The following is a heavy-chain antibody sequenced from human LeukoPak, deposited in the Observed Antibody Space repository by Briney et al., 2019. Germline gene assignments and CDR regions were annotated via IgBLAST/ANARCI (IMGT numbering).Heavy chain of an antibody. D-gene: IGHD3/OR15-3a*01. CDR2: IYYSVST. CDR1: GGSISSHY. CDR3: ARRWTGDAFHI. V-gene: IGHV4-59*11. J-gene: IGHJ3*02. Sequence: SETLSLTCTLPGGSISSHYGSWIRQPPGEGLEWIGYIYYSVSTNYNAGLKIRVTISLEPSTDQFSLKLGTVPAADTAVYYCARRWTGDAFHIWGQGTMVTVSS.